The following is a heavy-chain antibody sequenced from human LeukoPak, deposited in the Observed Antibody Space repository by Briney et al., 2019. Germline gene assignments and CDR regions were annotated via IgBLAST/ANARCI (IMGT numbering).Heavy chain of an antibody. CDR2: FDPEDGET. V-gene: IGHV1-24*01. D-gene: IGHD5-12*01. J-gene: IGHJ4*02. CDR3: ATSGRSWLRFPFDY. Sequence: ASVKVSCKVSGYTLTELSMLWVRQAPGKGLEWMGGFDPEDGETIYAQKFQGRVTMTEDTSTDTAYMELSSLRSEDTAVYYCATSGRSWLRFPFDYWGQGTLVTVSS. CDR1: GYTLTELS.